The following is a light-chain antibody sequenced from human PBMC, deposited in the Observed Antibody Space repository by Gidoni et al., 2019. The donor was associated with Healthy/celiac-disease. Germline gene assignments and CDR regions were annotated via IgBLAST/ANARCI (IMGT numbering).Light chain of an antibody. CDR2: QDS. CDR3: QAWDSSTAV. J-gene: IGLJ2*01. Sequence: SYELTQPTPVSVSPGQTASITCSGDKLGDKYACWYQQKPGQSPVLAIYQDSKRPSGIPERFSGSNSGNTATLTISGTQAMDEADYYCQAWDSSTAVFGGGTKLTVL. V-gene: IGLV3-1*01. CDR1: KLGDKY.